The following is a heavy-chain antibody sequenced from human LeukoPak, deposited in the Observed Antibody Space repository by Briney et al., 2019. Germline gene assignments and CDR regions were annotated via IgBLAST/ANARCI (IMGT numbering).Heavy chain of an antibody. CDR1: GFTFSTYW. CDR2: IKQDGTDK. V-gene: IGHV3-7*01. J-gene: IGHJ4*02. CDR3: GRNMDTISYPLDY. Sequence: GGSLRLSCAASGFTFSTYWMTWVRQAPGKGLEWVANIKQDGTDKYYVESVKGRFTISRDNAKNSLYLQMSSLRAEDTAIYYCGRNMDTISYPLDYWGRGTLVTVSS. D-gene: IGHD5-18*01.